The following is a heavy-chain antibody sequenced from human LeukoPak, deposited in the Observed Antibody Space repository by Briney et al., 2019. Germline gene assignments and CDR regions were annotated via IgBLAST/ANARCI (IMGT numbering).Heavy chain of an antibody. D-gene: IGHD2-8*02. V-gene: IGHV3-48*04. CDR1: GFTFSRYS. CDR3: ASLVVLGTNDY. Sequence: GGSLRLSCAASGFTFSRYSMNWVRQAPGKGLEWVSYISSSGSTIYYADSVKGRFTISRDNAKNTLYLQMNSLRAEDTAVYYCASLVVLGTNDYWGQGTLVTVSS. CDR2: ISSSGSTI. J-gene: IGHJ4*02.